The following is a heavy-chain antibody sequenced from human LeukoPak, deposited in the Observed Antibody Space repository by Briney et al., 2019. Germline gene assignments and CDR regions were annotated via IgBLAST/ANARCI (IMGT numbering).Heavy chain of an antibody. CDR1: GGSISSYY. V-gene: IGHV4-4*07. J-gene: IGHJ6*03. Sequence: SSETLSLTXTVSGGSISSYYWSWIRQTAGKGLEWIGRIYTSGSTNYNPSLKSRVTMSVDTSKNQFSLKLSSVTAADTAVYYCARDSSPRQPPYYYYMDVWGKGTTVTVSS. CDR3: ARDSSPRQPPYYYYMDV. CDR2: IYTSGST. D-gene: IGHD6-6*01.